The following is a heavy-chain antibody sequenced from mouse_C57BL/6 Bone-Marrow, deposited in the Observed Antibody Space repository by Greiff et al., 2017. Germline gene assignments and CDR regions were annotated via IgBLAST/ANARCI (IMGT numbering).Heavy chain of an antibody. CDR1: GYTFTSYW. J-gene: IGHJ2*01. V-gene: IGHV1-50*01. CDR3: ASFYYYGSSYG. Sequence: QVQLQQPGAELVKPGASVKLSCKASGYTFTSYWMQWVKQRPGQGLEWIGEIDPSDSYTNSNQKFKGKATLTVDTSSSTAYMQLSSLTSEDSAVYYCASFYYYGSSYGWGQGTTLTVSS. CDR2: IDPSDSYT. D-gene: IGHD1-1*01.